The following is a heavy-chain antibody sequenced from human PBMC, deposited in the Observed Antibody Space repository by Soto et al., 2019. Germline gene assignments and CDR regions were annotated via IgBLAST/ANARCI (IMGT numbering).Heavy chain of an antibody. CDR3: ASLSYEQLW. CDR1: WGSSGGSTDC. CDR2: IFYSGST. V-gene: IGHV4-39*01. Sequence: SETLSLTWSVAWGSSGGSTDCWSWIRQSPGKGLEWIGSIFYSGSTYFNPSFKSRVTISVDTSKNQFSLKLSSVTVADTAIYYCASLSYEQLWWGQGTLVTVSS. D-gene: IGHD1-1*01. J-gene: IGHJ4*02.